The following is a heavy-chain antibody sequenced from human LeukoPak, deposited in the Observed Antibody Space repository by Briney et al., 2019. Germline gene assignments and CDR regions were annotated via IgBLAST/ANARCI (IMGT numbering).Heavy chain of an antibody. CDR2: FSGSGGSK. CDR1: GFTFSSYA. V-gene: IGHV3-23*01. D-gene: IGHD6-13*01. CDR3: AKDPMAAGGTIHWDY. Sequence: GGSLRLSCAASGFTFSSYAMSWVRQATGKGLEWISAFSGSGGSKYYADSVKGRFTISRDNSKNTLYLQMNSLRAEDTAVYYCAKDPMAAGGTIHWDYWGQGTVVTVSS. J-gene: IGHJ4*02.